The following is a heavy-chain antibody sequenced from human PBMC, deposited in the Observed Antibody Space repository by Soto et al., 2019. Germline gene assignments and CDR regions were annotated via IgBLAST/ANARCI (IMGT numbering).Heavy chain of an antibody. Sequence: QVQLQESGPGLVKSSETLSLTCTLSGGSISRYYWNWIRQPPGKGLEWIGYIYYSGSTNYNPSLKSRFTISVDTSKNHCSLNPSSVTAAATAVYYCARDMTGYYSCFDYWGRGSLVTVSA. CDR3: ARDMTGYYSCFDY. J-gene: IGHJ4*02. V-gene: IGHV4-59*01. D-gene: IGHD3-9*01. CDR1: GGSISRYY. CDR2: IYYSGST.